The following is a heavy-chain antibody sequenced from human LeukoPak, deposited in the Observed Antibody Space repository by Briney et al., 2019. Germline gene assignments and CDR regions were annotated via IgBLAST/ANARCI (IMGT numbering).Heavy chain of an antibody. CDR2: ISGSGGST. J-gene: IGHJ6*02. D-gene: IGHD2-2*01. CDR1: GFTFSSYA. Sequence: GGSLRLSCAASGFTFSSYAMSWVRQAPGKGLEWVGAISGSGGSTYYADSVKGRFTISRDNAKNTLYLQMNSLRAEDTAVYYCASGRYCTSTSCRYYYYYGMDVWGQGTTVTVSS. CDR3: ASGRYCTSTSCRYYYYYGMDV. V-gene: IGHV3-23*01.